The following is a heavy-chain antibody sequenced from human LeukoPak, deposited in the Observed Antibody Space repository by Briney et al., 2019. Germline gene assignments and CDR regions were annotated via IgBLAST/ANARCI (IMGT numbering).Heavy chain of an antibody. V-gene: IGHV3-74*01. CDR2: INTDGTVT. Sequence: GGSLRLSCAASGFTFSKYWMLWVRQAPGKGLESVSRINTDGTVTTYADSVKCRFTVSRDNTDNTMFLQMNSVRDEDTAVYYWATKQWLAPPPVSWGQGTPVTVSS. CDR3: ATKQWLAPPPVS. CDR1: GFTFSKYW. J-gene: IGHJ5*02. D-gene: IGHD6-19*01.